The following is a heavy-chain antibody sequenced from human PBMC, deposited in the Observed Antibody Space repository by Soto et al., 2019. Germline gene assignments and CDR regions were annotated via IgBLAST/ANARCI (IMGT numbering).Heavy chain of an antibody. D-gene: IGHD2-15*01. CDR3: AREHTVGYCSGGSCYYFDY. CDR2: ISFYESNK. J-gene: IGHJ4*02. CDR1: GSTFSTYT. V-gene: IGHV3-30-3*01. Sequence: ESGGGVVQPGRSLRLSCATSGSTFSTYTMHWVRQAPGKGLEWVAVISFYESNKYYADSVKGRFTISRDDSKNTLYLHMNSLRPEDTAVYYCAREHTVGYCSGGSCYYFDYWGQGTLVTVSS.